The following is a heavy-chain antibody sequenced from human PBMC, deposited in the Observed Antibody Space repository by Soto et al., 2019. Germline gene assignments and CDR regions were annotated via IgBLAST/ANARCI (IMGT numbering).Heavy chain of an antibody. CDR1: GDSVSRGSYH. V-gene: IGHV4-61*01. Sequence: TSQTLSLTCSVSGDSVSRGSYHWSWIRQPPGKGLEWIGFKPYTGSPDYNPSLKSRVVISIDRSKNQFSLKLSSVTATDTAVYFCAKVGWGGDSCGQGTRVTVSS. D-gene: IGHD7-27*01. J-gene: IGHJ4*02. CDR2: KPYTGSP. CDR3: AKVGWGGDS.